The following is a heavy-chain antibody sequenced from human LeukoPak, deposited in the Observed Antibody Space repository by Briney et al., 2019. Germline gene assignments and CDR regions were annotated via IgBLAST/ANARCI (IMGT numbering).Heavy chain of an antibody. CDR3: AKDLERYGSVPISVRD. CDR1: GGSFSGYY. V-gene: IGHV4-34*01. J-gene: IGHJ4*02. CDR2: INHSGST. D-gene: IGHD3-10*01. Sequence: SETLSLTCAVYGGSFSGYYWSWIRQPPGKGLEWIGEINHSGSTNYNPSLKSRVTISVDTSKNQFSLKLSSVTAADTAVYYCAKDLERYGSVPISVRDWGQGTLVTVSS.